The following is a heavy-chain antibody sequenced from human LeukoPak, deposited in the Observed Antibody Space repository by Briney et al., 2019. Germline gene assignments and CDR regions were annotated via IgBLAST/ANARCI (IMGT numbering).Heavy chain of an antibody. Sequence: GRTLRLSCAASGFTFTSYAMSWVPQTPGKGLEWVSAISGSGGSTYYADSVKGRFTIYIDNSENTLYLQMNSLRAEDTAVYYCAKVSYYYDSSGYSYFDYWGQGTLVTVSS. CDR3: AKVSYYYDSSGYSYFDY. V-gene: IGHV3-23*01. CDR2: ISGSGGST. J-gene: IGHJ4*02. CDR1: GFTFTSYA. D-gene: IGHD3-22*01.